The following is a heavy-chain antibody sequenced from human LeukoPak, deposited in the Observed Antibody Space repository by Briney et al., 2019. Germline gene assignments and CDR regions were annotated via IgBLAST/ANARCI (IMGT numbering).Heavy chain of an antibody. Sequence: KSGGSLRLSCAASGFTFSTYTMNWVRQAPGKGLEWVSSISSSNTYIYYADSMKGRFTISRDDAKNSLYLQMNSLRAEDTAVYYCARVVANPHYYMDVWGKGTTVTISS. D-gene: IGHD5-12*01. J-gene: IGHJ6*03. V-gene: IGHV3-21*01. CDR1: GFTFSTYT. CDR2: ISSSNTYI. CDR3: ARVVANPHYYMDV.